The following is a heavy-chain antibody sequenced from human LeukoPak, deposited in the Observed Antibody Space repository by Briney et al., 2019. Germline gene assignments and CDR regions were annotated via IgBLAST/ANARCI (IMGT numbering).Heavy chain of an antibody. CDR1: GYTFSSYQ. Sequence: ASVTVSCKASGYTFSSYQMHWVRQAPGQGLEWMGKINPSGVSTNYAQKFQGRVTMTRDTSTNTVYMELSSLRSEDTAVYYCARDRYLGRGTYSFDYWGQGTLVTVSS. CDR3: ARDRYLGRGTYSFDY. J-gene: IGHJ4*02. V-gene: IGHV1-46*01. CDR2: INPSGVST. D-gene: IGHD1-26*01.